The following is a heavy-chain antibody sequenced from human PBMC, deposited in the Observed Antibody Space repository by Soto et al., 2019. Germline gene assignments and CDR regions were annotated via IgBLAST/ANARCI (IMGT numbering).Heavy chain of an antibody. D-gene: IGHD2-15*01. Sequence: QVQLVQSGAEVKKPGSSVKVSCKASGGTFSSYAISWVRQAPGQGLEWMGGIIPIFGTANYAQKFQGRVTITADISTSTAYMELSSLRSGDTAVYYCAREVAGYCSGGSCCFDYWGQGTLVTVSS. CDR3: AREVAGYCSGGSCCFDY. CDR1: GGTFSSYA. J-gene: IGHJ4*02. V-gene: IGHV1-69*06. CDR2: IIPIFGTA.